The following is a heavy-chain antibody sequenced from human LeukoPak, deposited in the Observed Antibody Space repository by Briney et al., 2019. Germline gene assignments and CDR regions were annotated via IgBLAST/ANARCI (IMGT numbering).Heavy chain of an antibody. Sequence: PGGSLRLSCAASGFTFSSYWMSWVRQAPGKGLEWISYISSDSTTIYYADSVKSRFTISRDNAKNSLYLQMNSLRAEDTAVYYCARDITELERLFDYWGQGTLVTVSS. CDR3: ARDITELERLFDY. CDR2: ISSDSTTI. D-gene: IGHD1-1*01. V-gene: IGHV3-48*01. J-gene: IGHJ4*02. CDR1: GFTFSSYW.